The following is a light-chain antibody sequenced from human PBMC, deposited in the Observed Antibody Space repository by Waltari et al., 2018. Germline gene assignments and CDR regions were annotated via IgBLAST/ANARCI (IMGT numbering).Light chain of an antibody. CDR1: QSIGYW. Sequence: DIQMTQSPSTLSASVGDRVPITCRASQSIGYWLAWYQQKPGKAPKLLIQKASSLQGGIPSRFGGSGSGTEFTLTISSLQPDDSATYYCLQHNTRPFTFGGGTKVEIK. CDR2: KAS. J-gene: IGKJ4*01. CDR3: LQHNTRPFT. V-gene: IGKV1-5*03.